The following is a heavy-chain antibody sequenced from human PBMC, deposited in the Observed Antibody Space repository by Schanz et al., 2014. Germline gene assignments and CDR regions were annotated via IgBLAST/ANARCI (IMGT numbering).Heavy chain of an antibody. CDR1: GYIFINSG. J-gene: IGHJ5*02. CDR2: ISAYNGNT. D-gene: IGHD3-9*01. Sequence: QVQLVQSGAEVKKPGASVKVSCKASGYIFINSGISWVRQAPGQGLEWMGWISAYNGNTKYPQNLQGRVTMTTDTATSTVYMELRSVRSDVTAVYYDAKAEYDIVTDSCTRLDPWGQGTLVTVSS. CDR3: AKAEYDIVTDSCTRLDP. V-gene: IGHV1-18*01.